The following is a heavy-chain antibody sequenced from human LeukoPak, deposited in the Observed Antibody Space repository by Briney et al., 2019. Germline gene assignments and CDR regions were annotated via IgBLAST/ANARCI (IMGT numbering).Heavy chain of an antibody. CDR2: ISGSGGST. CDR1: GFTFSSYA. V-gene: IGHV3-23*01. J-gene: IGHJ3*02. CDR3: AKDYGYYYDSSGYYYGDDAFDI. Sequence: PGGSLRLSCAASGFTFSSYAMSWVRQAPGKRLEWVSAISGSGGSTYYADSVKGRFTISRDNSKNTLYLQMNSLRAEDTAVYYCAKDYGYYYDSSGYYYGDDAFDIWGQGTMVTVSS. D-gene: IGHD3-22*01.